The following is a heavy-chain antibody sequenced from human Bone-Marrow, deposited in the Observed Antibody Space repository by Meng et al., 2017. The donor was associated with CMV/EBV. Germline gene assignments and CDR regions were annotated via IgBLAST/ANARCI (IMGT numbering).Heavy chain of an antibody. CDR2: IRYDGSNK. Sequence: GGSLRLSCAASGFTFSSYGMHWVRQAPGKGLEWVAFIRYDGSNKYYADSVKGRFTISRDNSKNTLYLQMNSLRIEDTAVYYCARDVVDELDFWGQGTLVTVSS. CDR3: ARDVVDELDF. CDR1: GFTFSSYG. J-gene: IGHJ4*02. V-gene: IGHV3-30*02. D-gene: IGHD1-26*01.